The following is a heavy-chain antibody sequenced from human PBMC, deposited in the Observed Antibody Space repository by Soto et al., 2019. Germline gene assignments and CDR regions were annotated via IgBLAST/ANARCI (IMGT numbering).Heavy chain of an antibody. CDR2: ISGSGGST. D-gene: IGHD2-15*01. V-gene: IGHV3-23*01. J-gene: IGHJ4*02. CDR3: AKDLVNPRWGDGYCSGGSCYGQLGVFDY. Sequence: GGSLRLSCAASGFTFSSYAMSWVRQAPGKGLEWVSAISGSGGSTYYADSVKGRFTISRDNSKNTLYLQMNSLRAEDTAVYYCAKDLVNPRWGDGYCSGGSCYGQLGVFDYWGQGTLVTVSS. CDR1: GFTFSSYA.